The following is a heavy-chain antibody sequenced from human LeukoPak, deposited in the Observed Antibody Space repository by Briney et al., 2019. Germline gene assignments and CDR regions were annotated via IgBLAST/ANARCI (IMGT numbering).Heavy chain of an antibody. CDR3: TRETSSRYFDY. CDR2: MNPNSGRT. V-gene: IGHV1-8*01. CDR1: GYTLTSYD. Sequence: ASVKVSCKASGYTLTSYDINWVRQATGQGLEWMGWMNPNSGRTGYAQNFQGRITVTRNTSISTAYLELSSLRSDDTAVYYCTRETSSRYFDYWGQGTLVTVSS. J-gene: IGHJ4*02.